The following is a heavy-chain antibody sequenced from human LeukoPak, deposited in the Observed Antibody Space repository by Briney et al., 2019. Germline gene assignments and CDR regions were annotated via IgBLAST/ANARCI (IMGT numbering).Heavy chain of an antibody. J-gene: IGHJ3*02. V-gene: IGHV3-30-3*01. D-gene: IGHD1-20*01. CDR3: AKDQGSNWNDGVAFDI. CDR2: ISYDGSNK. Sequence: GGSLRLSCAASGFTFSSYAMHWVRQAPGKGLEWVAVISYDGSNKYYADSVKGRFTISRDNSKNTLYLQMNSLRAEDTAVYYCAKDQGSNWNDGVAFDIWGQGTMVTVSS. CDR1: GFTFSSYA.